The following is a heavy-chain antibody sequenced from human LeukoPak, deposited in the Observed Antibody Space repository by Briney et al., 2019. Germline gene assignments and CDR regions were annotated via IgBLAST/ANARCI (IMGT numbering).Heavy chain of an antibody. V-gene: IGHV1-18*01. Sequence: ASVKVSCKASGYTFTSYGISWVRQAPGQGLEWMGWISAYNGNTNYAQNLQGRLTLTTDTSTTTAYMELRSLTSDDTAVYYCARDPSNTVGRNIYFDYWGQGTLVTVSS. J-gene: IGHJ4*02. CDR3: ARDPSNTVGRNIYFDY. CDR2: ISAYNGNT. D-gene: IGHD1-14*01. CDR1: GYTFTSYG.